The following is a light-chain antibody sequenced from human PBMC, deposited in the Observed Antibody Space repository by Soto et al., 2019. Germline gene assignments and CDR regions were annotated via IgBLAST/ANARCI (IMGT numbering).Light chain of an antibody. CDR3: QKYNRAPYT. J-gene: IGKJ2*01. CDR2: AAS. Sequence: DIPMTQSPSSLSASVGDRVTITCRASQGISNYIAWYQQKPGKVPKLLIYAASTLQSGVPSRFSGSGSGTDFTLTISSLQPEDVATYCCQKYNRAPYTFGQGNKLEIK. V-gene: IGKV1-27*01. CDR1: QGISNY.